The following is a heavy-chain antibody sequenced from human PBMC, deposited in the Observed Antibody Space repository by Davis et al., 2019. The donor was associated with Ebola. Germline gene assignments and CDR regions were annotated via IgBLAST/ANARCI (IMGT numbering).Heavy chain of an antibody. CDR3: ARALHDEVLDY. D-gene: IGHD1-1*01. Sequence: GESLKISCVASGFTFSNHAMHWVRQAPGKGLEWVAVPSHNESERFYGESVQGRFTISRDNSENVLYLQMDSLRPDDTAIYFCARALHDEVLDYWGQGTPVTVSS. J-gene: IGHJ4*02. CDR2: PSHNESER. V-gene: IGHV3-30*04. CDR1: GFTFSNHA.